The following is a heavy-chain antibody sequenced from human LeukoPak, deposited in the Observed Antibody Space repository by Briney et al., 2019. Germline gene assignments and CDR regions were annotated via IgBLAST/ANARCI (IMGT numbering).Heavy chain of an antibody. J-gene: IGHJ4*02. CDR2: IQYDAGNR. Sequence: GGSLRLSCAASGFTFSSFGMQWVRQAPGKGLEWVAFIQYDAGNRQYADSVKGRFTISRDNSKTTLYLQMNSLTAEDTAVYYCAKSFTGSYLDYFDYWGQGTLVTVSS. CDR3: AKSFTGSYLDYFDY. D-gene: IGHD1-26*01. CDR1: GFTFSSFG. V-gene: IGHV3-30*02.